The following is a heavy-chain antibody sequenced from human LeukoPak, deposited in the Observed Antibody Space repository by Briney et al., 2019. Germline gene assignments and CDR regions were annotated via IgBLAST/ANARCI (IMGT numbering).Heavy chain of an antibody. D-gene: IGHD6-19*01. Sequence: ASVKVSCKTSGYTFTAYYILWLRQAPGQGLAWMGWMKPNSGGTKYAQTFQGRVTLTRDTSISTAYLELSSLTSDDTAVYFCARQGSNSSGWYPVDDWGQGTLVTVSS. V-gene: IGHV1-2*02. CDR3: ARQGSNSSGWYPVDD. J-gene: IGHJ4*02. CDR1: GYTFTAYY. CDR2: MKPNSGGT.